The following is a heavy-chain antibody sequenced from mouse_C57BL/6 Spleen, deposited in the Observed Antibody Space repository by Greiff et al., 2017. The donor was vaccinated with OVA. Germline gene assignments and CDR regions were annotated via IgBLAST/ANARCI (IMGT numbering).Heavy chain of an antibody. CDR1: GFTFSDYG. CDR2: ISSGSSTI. V-gene: IGHV5-17*01. J-gene: IGHJ2*01. CDR3: ARLYYYGYFDY. D-gene: IGHD1-1*01. Sequence: EVKLQESGGGLVKPGGSLKLSCAASGFTFSDYGMHWVRQAPEKGLEWVAYISSGSSTIYYADTVKGRFTISRDNAKNTLFLQMTSLRSEDTAMYYCARLYYYGYFDYWGQGTTLTVSS.